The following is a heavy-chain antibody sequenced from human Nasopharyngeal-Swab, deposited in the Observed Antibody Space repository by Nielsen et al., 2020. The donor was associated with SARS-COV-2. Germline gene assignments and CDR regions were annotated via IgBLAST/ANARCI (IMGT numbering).Heavy chain of an antibody. V-gene: IGHV5-51*01. CDR2: DSPGNSEV. Sequence: GESLTISCMASGYSFVNHWIGWVRQEPGKGLEWMGMDSPGNSEVAYSQSFQGQVTISADKSINTAYLQWSSLRASDTAMYFCARRAARDGYNYEVHPWGQGTLVTVSS. J-gene: IGHJ5*02. D-gene: IGHD5-24*01. CDR1: GYSFVNHW. CDR3: ARRAARDGYNYEVHP.